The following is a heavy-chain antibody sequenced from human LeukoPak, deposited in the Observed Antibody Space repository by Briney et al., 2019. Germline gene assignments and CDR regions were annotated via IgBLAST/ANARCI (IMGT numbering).Heavy chain of an antibody. D-gene: IGHD3-3*01. V-gene: IGHV3-21*01. Sequence: GGSLRLSCAASGFTFSSYWMHWVRQAPGKGLEWVSSISSSSSYIYYADSVKGRFTISRDNAKNSLYLQMNSLRAEDTAVYYCARGLRITIFGVVTPHDAFDIWGQGTMVTVSS. CDR1: GFTFSSYW. CDR2: ISSSSSYI. J-gene: IGHJ3*02. CDR3: ARGLRITIFGVVTPHDAFDI.